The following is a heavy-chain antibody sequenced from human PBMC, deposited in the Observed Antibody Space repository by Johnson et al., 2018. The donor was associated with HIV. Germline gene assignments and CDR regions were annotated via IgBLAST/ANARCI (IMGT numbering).Heavy chain of an antibody. D-gene: IGHD4-17*01. CDR1: GFTFSSYG. V-gene: IGHV3-30*02. CDR3: ARVGNGDYGWSFDI. J-gene: IGHJ3*02. Sequence: QVQLVESGGGVVQPGGSLRLSCAASGFTFSSYGMHWVRQAPGKGLEWVAFIRYDGSNKYYADSVKGRFTISRDNSKNTLYLQMGSLRAEDMAVYYCARVGNGDYGWSFDIWGQGTTVTISS. CDR2: IRYDGSNK.